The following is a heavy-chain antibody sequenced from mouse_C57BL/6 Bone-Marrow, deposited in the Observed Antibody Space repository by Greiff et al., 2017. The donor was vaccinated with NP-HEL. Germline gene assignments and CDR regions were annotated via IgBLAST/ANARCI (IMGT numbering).Heavy chain of an antibody. CDR1: GYTFTSYW. V-gene: IGHV1-64*01. CDR3: ARSTVVAYYYAMDY. D-gene: IGHD1-1*01. CDR2: IHPNSGST. J-gene: IGHJ4*01. Sequence: QVQLQQPGAELVKPGASVKLSCKASGYTFTSYWMHWVKQRPGQGLEWIGMIHPNSGSTNYNEKFKSKATLTVDKSSSTAYMQLISLTSEDSAVYYCARSTVVAYYYAMDYWGQGTSVTVSS.